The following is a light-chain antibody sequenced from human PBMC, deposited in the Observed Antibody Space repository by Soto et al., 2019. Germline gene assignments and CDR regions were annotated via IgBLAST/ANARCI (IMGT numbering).Light chain of an antibody. CDR1: QSISTY. CDR2: RAS. Sequence: DIQVTQSPSSLSASVGDRVTITCRASQSISTYLNWYQQMPGKAPKLLIYRASTLQTGVPSRFSGSGSGTDFTLTISSLQPDDFGTYYCQETHGTPYTFGQGTKLEIK. J-gene: IGKJ2*01. V-gene: IGKV1-39*01. CDR3: QETHGTPYT.